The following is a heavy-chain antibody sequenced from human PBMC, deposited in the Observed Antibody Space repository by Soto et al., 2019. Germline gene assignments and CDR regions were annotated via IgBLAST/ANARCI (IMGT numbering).Heavy chain of an antibody. CDR3: ARAAGIMTRGFHGMDV. V-gene: IGHV3-48*03. J-gene: IGHJ6*02. CDR1: GFAFSSYE. CDR2: ISSTASTI. D-gene: IGHD3-10*01. Sequence: EVQLVESGGGLVQPGGSLRLSCAASGFAFSSYEMNWVRQSPGKGLEWLSYISSTASTIHYADSVKGRFTISRDNANNSVYLQMNSLTADDSAVYYGARAAGIMTRGFHGMDVWGQGTTVTVSS.